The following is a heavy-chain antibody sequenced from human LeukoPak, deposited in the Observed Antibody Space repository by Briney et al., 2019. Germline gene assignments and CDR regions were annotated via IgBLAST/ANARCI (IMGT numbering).Heavy chain of an antibody. CDR1: GFIISDHY. CDR3: ARDHFPIFGVVITGLFDY. D-gene: IGHD3-3*01. J-gene: IGHJ4*02. V-gene: IGHV3-30*03. CDR2: ISYDGSNK. Sequence: GGSLRLSCAGSGFIISDHYIDWVRQAPGKGLEWVAVISYDGSNKYYADSVKGRFTISRDNSKNTLYLQMNSLRAEDTAVYYCARDHFPIFGVVITGLFDYWGQGTLVTVSS.